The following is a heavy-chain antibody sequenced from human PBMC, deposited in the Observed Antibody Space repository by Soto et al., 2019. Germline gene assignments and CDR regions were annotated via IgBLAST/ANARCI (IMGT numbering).Heavy chain of an antibody. CDR2: IIPIFGTA. V-gene: IGHV1-69*13. D-gene: IGHD4-17*01. Sequence: SVKVSCKASGGTFSSYAISWVRQAPGQGLEWMGGIIPIFGTANYAQKFQGRVTITADESTSTAYMELSSLRSEDTAVYYCARQTTLTTNYYFDGMDVWGQGTTVTISS. J-gene: IGHJ6*02. CDR3: ARQTTLTTNYYFDGMDV. CDR1: GGTFSSYA.